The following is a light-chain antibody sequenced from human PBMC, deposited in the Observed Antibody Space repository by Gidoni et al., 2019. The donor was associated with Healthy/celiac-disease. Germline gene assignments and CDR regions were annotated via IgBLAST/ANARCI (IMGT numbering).Light chain of an antibody. Sequence: FMLTQPHSVSESPGKTVTISCTRSSGSIASNDVHWYQQRPGSFPTTVIYEDNKRPSGVPDRFSGSIDSSSNSASLTISGLKTEDEADYYCQAYDSSNVVFGGGTKLTVL. CDR1: SGSIASND. CDR2: EDN. CDR3: QAYDSSNVV. V-gene: IGLV6-57*01. J-gene: IGLJ2*01.